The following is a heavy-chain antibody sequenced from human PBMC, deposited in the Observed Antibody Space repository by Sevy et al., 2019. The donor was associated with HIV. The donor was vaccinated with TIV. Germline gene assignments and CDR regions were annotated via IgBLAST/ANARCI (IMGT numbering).Heavy chain of an antibody. CDR3: AKAHGLYYDSRGDYFDY. D-gene: IGHD3-22*01. Sequence: GGSLRLSCAASGFTFSSYAMSWVRQAPGKGLEWVSAISGSGGSTYYADSVKGRCTISRDNSKNTLYLQMNGLRAEDTAVYYCAKAHGLYYDSRGDYFDYWGQGTLVTVSS. CDR2: ISGSGGST. V-gene: IGHV3-23*01. CDR1: GFTFSSYA. J-gene: IGHJ4*02.